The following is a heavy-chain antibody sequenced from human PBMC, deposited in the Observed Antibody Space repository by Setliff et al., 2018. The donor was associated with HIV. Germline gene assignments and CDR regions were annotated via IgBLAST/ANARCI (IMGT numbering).Heavy chain of an antibody. Sequence: SETLSLTCSVSGGSISNFYWSWIRQPPGKGLEWVGHIYKNDYTHYTVSLRGRVTISMDTSKNQFSLTLRSVTAADRAIYYCARAQMHRGVVAWSLYYFDYWGQGALVTVSS. CDR1: GGSISNFY. CDR3: ARAQMHRGVVAWSLYYFDY. V-gene: IGHV4-59*13. J-gene: IGHJ4*02. D-gene: IGHD3-10*01. CDR2: IYKNDYT.